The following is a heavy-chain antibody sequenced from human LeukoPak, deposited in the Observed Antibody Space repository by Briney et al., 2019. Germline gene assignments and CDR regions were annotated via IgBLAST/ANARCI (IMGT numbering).Heavy chain of an antibody. CDR1: GGSISSYY. CDR2: IYYSGST. V-gene: IGHV4-59*08. D-gene: IGHD1-26*01. Sequence: KPSETLSLTCTVSGGSISSYYWSWILQPPGKELEWIGYIYYSGSTNYNPSLDSRLTISVDTSKNHFSLKLSSVTAADTAIYFCARHVVVGDAFDIWGQGTVVTVSS. CDR3: ARHVVVGDAFDI. J-gene: IGHJ3*02.